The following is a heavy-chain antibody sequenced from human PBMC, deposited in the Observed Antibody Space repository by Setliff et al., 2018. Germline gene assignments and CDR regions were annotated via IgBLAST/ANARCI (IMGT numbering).Heavy chain of an antibody. J-gene: IGHJ4*02. CDR1: GFTFSGYS. CDR3: ASVYAYSYGFDS. CDR2: ISYSIHII. D-gene: IGHD5-18*01. V-gene: IGHV3-48*01. Sequence: GESLKISCAASGFTFSGYSMNWVRQAPGKGLEWVSYISYSIHIISYADSVKGRFTISRDNAKNSLYLQMNSLRAEDTAVYYCASVYAYSYGFDSWGQGTQVTGSA.